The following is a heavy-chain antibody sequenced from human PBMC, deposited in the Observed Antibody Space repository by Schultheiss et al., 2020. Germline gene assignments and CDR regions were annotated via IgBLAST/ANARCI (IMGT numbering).Heavy chain of an antibody. Sequence: GGSLRLSCAAFGFTFSGYAMHWVRQAPGKGLEWVAIISYDGSNKYYADSVKGRFTISRDNSKNTLYLQMNSLRAEDTAIYYCARDKQWLVPDYWGQGTLVTVSS. CDR3: ARDKQWLVPDY. V-gene: IGHV3-30*01. CDR1: GFTFSGYA. D-gene: IGHD6-19*01. J-gene: IGHJ4*02. CDR2: ISYDGSNK.